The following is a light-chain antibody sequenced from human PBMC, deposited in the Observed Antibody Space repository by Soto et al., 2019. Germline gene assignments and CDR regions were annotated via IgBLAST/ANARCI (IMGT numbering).Light chain of an antibody. V-gene: IGLV1-40*01. Sequence: QSALTQPPSVSGAPGQRVTISCTGSSSNIGAGYDVHWYQQLPGTDPKLLIYGNSNRPSGVPERFSGSKSGTSASLAITGFQAEDEADYYCQSYESSLSGWVFGGGTQLTVL. CDR3: QSYESSLSGWV. J-gene: IGLJ3*02. CDR1: SSNIGAGYD. CDR2: GNS.